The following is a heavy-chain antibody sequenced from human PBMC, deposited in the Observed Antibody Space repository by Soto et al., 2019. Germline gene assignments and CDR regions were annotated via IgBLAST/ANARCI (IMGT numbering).Heavy chain of an antibody. CDR1: GFTFSNYW. V-gene: IGHV3-74*01. J-gene: IGHJ4*02. CDR3: ARGAWNGYYNLDY. Sequence: EVHLVESGGGLVQPGGSLRLSCAASGFTFSNYWMHWVRQGPGKGLMWVSRINSDGSGTIHADSVKGRFTISRDNAKNTLYLQMNSLRAEDTAVYYCARGAWNGYYNLDYWGQGNLVTVSS. D-gene: IGHD3-3*01. CDR2: INSDGSGT.